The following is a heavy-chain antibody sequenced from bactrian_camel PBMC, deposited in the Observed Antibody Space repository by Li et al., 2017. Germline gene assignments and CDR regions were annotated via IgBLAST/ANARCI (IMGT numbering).Heavy chain of an antibody. CDR1: GFKYNSDF. V-gene: IGHV3S40*01. D-gene: IGHD2*01. J-gene: IGHJ6*01. Sequence: VQLVESGGGSVQAGGSLRLSCAASGFKYNSDFNKLCVAWFRQAPGKEREGIAAIRRDGGETWYAASVKGRFTISQDNAKNTVYLQMNSLKPEDTAMYYCAARGPYCYTKLSVADFTYWGQGTQVTVS. CDR3: AARGPYCYTKLSVADFTY. CDR2: IRRDGGET.